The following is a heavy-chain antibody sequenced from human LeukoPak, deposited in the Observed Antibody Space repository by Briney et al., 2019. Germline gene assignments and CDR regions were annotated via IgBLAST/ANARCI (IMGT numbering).Heavy chain of an antibody. Sequence: SETLSLTCAVYGGSFSGYYWSWIRQPPGKGLEWIGEINHSESTNYNPSLKSRVTISVDTSKNQFSLKLSSVTAADTAVYYCARVLLWFGELPYYFDYWGQGTLVTVSS. CDR2: INHSEST. J-gene: IGHJ4*02. V-gene: IGHV4-34*01. CDR1: GGSFSGYY. CDR3: ARVLLWFGELPYYFDY. D-gene: IGHD3-10*01.